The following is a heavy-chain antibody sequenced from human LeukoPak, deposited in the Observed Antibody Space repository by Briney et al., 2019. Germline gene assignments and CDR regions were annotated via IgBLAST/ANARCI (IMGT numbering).Heavy chain of an antibody. V-gene: IGHV4-34*01. D-gene: IGHD3-22*01. CDR1: GGSFSGYY. Sequence: SETLSLTCAVYGGSFSGYYWSWIRQPPGKGLEWIGEINHSGSTNYNPPLKSRVTISVDTSKNQFSLKLSSVTAADTAVYYCARGLYYYDSSGYFPTYYFDYWGQGTLVTVSS. CDR3: ARGLYYYDSSGYFPTYYFDY. J-gene: IGHJ4*02. CDR2: INHSGST.